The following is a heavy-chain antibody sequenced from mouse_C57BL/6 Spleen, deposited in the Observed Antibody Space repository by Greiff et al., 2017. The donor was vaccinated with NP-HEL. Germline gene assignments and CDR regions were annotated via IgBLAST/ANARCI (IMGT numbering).Heavy chain of an antibody. CDR1: GYTFTDHT. CDR2: IYPRDGST. V-gene: IGHV1-78*01. Sequence: VQLQQSDAELVKPGASVKISRKVSGYTFTDHTIHWMKQRPEQGLEWIGYIYPRDGSTKYNEKFKGKATLTADKSSSTDYMQLNSLTSEDSACYFCAREEKFPLRYFDYWGQGTTLTVSS. J-gene: IGHJ2*01. CDR3: AREEKFPLRYFDY. D-gene: IGHD2-12*01.